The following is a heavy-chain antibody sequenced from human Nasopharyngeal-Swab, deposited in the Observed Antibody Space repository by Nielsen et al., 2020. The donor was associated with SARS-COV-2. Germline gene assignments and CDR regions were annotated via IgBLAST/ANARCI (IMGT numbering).Heavy chain of an antibody. J-gene: IGHJ5*02. CDR3: ASVYYDSSGYYYWFDP. CDR1: GGSISSYY. CDR2: IHYRGST. Sequence: SETLSLTCTVSGGSISSYYWSWIRQPPGKGPEWIGYIHYRGSTNYNPSLKSRVTISIDTSKNQFSLKLSSVTAADTAVYYCASVYYDSSGYYYWFDPWGQGTLVTVSS. D-gene: IGHD3-22*01. V-gene: IGHV4-59*01.